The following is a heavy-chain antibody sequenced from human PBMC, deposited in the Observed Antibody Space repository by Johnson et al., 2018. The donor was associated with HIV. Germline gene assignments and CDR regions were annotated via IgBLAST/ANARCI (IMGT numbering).Heavy chain of an antibody. D-gene: IGHD2-8*01. V-gene: IGHV3-11*04. Sequence: QVQLVESGGGLVQPGGSLRLSCAASGFTVSSNYMTWIRQAPGKGLEWVSYISSSGRTMYYADSVKGRFTISRDNAKNSFYLQMNSLRAEDTAVYYCARSVNAGRPFDVWGQGTLVTVSS. CDR3: ARSVNAGRPFDV. J-gene: IGHJ3*01. CDR1: GFTVSSNY. CDR2: ISSSGRTM.